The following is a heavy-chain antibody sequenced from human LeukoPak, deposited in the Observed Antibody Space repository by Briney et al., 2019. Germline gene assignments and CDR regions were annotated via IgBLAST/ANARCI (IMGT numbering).Heavy chain of an antibody. Sequence: ASVKVSCEASGFNFTSYDINWVRQATGQGLEWMGWTNPNSGNTGYAQKFQGRITMTRNTSINTVYMELSSLKSEDTAVYYCARGRITMVRGAPLWFDPWGQGTLVTVSS. V-gene: IGHV1-8*01. D-gene: IGHD3-10*01. CDR1: GFNFTSYD. J-gene: IGHJ5*02. CDR2: TNPNSGNT. CDR3: ARGRITMVRGAPLWFDP.